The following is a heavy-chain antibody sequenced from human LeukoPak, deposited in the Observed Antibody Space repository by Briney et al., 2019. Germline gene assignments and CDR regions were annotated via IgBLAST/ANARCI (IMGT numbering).Heavy chain of an antibody. J-gene: IGHJ6*02. V-gene: IGHV4-61*01. CDR1: GGSVSSGSYY. CDR2: IYYSGST. D-gene: IGHD6-19*01. CDR3: ARVPGIAVAGTYYYYYGMDV. Sequence: SETLSLTCTVSGGSVSSGSYYWSWIRQPPGRGLEWIGYIYYSGSTNYNPSLKSRVTISVDTSKNQFSLKLSSVTAADTAVYYCARVPGIAVAGTYYYYYGMDVWGQGTTVTVSS.